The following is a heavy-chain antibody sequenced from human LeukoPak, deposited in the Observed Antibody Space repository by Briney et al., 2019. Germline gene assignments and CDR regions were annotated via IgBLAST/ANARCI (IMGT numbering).Heavy chain of an antibody. D-gene: IGHD6-6*01. CDR1: GFSLRTSGMR. CDR3: ARRTSSSFYFDY. V-gene: IGHV2-70*04. Sequence: ESGPTLLKPTQTLTLTCTFSGFSLRTSGMRVSWIRQPPGKALEWLARIDWDDDKFYSTSLKTRLTISKDTSKNQVVLTMTNMDPVDTAIYYCARRTSSSFYFDYWGQGTLVTVSS. CDR2: IDWDDDK. J-gene: IGHJ4*02.